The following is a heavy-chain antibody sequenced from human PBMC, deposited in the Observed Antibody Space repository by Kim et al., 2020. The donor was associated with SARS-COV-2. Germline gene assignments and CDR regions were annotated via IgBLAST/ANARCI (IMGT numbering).Heavy chain of an antibody. CDR1: GFTFSSYW. J-gene: IGHJ2*01. CDR3: ASYSSGWHWYFDL. D-gene: IGHD6-19*01. Sequence: GGSLRLSCAASGFTFSSYWMSWVRQAPGKGLEWVANIKQDGSEKYYVDSVKGRFTISRDNAKNSLYLQMNSLRAEDTAVYYCASYSSGWHWYFDLWGRGTLVTVSS. V-gene: IGHV3-7*01. CDR2: IKQDGSEK.